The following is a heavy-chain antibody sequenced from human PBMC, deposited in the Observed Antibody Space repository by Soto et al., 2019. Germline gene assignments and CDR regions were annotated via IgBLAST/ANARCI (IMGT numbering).Heavy chain of an antibody. CDR1: GDSISSGDYY. CDR2: IYYSGNT. Sequence: SETLSLPCTVSGDSISSGDYYWSWIRQPPGKGLEWIGCIYYSGNTHYNPSLKRRFSISVDTSKNQFSLQLSSVTVADTPVYYCARDWKRYRSPPGPLEYWDLGTLVTDSS. CDR3: ARDWKRYRSPPGPLEY. V-gene: IGHV4-30-4*01. D-gene: IGHD6-13*01. J-gene: IGHJ4*02.